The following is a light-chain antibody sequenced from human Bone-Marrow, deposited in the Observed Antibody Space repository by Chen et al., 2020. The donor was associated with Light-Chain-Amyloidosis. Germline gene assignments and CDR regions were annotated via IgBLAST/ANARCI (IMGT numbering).Light chain of an antibody. CDR3: ASYTTNSLWV. CDR2: EVS. V-gene: IGLV2-14*03. J-gene: IGLJ3*02. CDR1: STDISADDY. Sequence: QSALTQPASVSGSPGRSITFSCTGNSTDISADDYVSWYQQHPGNAPKLIIFEVSDRPSGISNRFSGAKSGNTASLTISGLQAEDEADYYCASYTTNSLWVFGGGTKLTVL.